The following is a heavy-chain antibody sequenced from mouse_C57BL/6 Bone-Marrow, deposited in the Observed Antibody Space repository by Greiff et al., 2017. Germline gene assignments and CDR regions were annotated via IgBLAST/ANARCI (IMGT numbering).Heavy chain of an antibody. Sequence: QVQLQQSGAELVKPGASVKMSCKASGYTFTSYWITWVKQRPGQGLEWIGDIYPGSGSTNYNEKFKSKATLTVDTSSSTAYMQLSSLTSEDSAVYYCALFITTVVAPHYYAMDYWGQGTSVTVSS. CDR3: ALFITTVVAPHYYAMDY. CDR1: GYTFTSYW. J-gene: IGHJ4*01. V-gene: IGHV1-55*01. CDR2: IYPGSGST. D-gene: IGHD1-1*01.